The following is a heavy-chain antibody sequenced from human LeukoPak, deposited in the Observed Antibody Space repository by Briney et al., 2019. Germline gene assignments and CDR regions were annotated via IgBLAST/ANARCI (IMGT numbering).Heavy chain of an antibody. CDR1: GGSISSYY. Sequence: PSETLSLTXTVSGGSISSYYWSWIRQPAGKGLEWIGRIYTSGSTNYHPSLKSRVTMSVDTSKNQFSLKLSSVTAADTAVYYCARDYPLYRYSSGPSHAFDIWGQGTMVTVSS. CDR2: IYTSGST. CDR3: ARDYPLYRYSSGPSHAFDI. V-gene: IGHV4-4*07. D-gene: IGHD6-19*01. J-gene: IGHJ3*02.